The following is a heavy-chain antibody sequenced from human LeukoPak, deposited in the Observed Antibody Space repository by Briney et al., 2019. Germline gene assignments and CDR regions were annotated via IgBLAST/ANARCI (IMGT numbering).Heavy chain of an antibody. V-gene: IGHV4-34*01. CDR2: INHSGST. CDR1: GGSISSYD. D-gene: IGHD2-2*02. J-gene: IGHJ4*02. CDR3: ARGRYCSSTSCYKNYFDY. Sequence: SGTLSLTCTVSGGSISSYDWSWVRQPPGKGLEWVGEINHSGSTNYNPSLKSQVIISVDTSNNQISLKLSSVTAATTAVYYCARGRYCSSTSCYKNYFDYWGQGTLVTVS.